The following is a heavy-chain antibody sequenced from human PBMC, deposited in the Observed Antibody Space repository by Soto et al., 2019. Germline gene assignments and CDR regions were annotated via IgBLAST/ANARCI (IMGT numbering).Heavy chain of an antibody. CDR3: ARSLWFGEGPENYYYYGMDV. J-gene: IGHJ6*02. CDR1: GCTFSSYA. Sequence: ASVKVSCKASGCTFSSYAISWVRQAPGQGLEWMGGIIPIFGAANYAQKFQGRVTITADESTSTAYMELSSLRSEDTAVYYCARSLWFGEGPENYYYYGMDVWGQGTTVTVSS. D-gene: IGHD3-10*01. CDR2: IIPIFGAA. V-gene: IGHV1-69*13.